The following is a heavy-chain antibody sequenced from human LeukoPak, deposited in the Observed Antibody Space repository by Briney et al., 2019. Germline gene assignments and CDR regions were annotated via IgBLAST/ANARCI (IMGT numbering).Heavy chain of an antibody. CDR3: ARGASMIRGILRGDDAFDV. D-gene: IGHD3-10*01. V-gene: IGHV3-64*02. CDR1: GFSVSSHA. CDR2: ISDDGGST. Sequence: GGSLRLSCVASGFSVSSHAVHWVRQAPGKGLEYLSRISDDGGSTYYAESVKARFTIARDNSKNTMYLQMGSLRAEHMAVYYWARGASMIRGILRGDDAFDVWGQGTMVTVSS. J-gene: IGHJ3*01.